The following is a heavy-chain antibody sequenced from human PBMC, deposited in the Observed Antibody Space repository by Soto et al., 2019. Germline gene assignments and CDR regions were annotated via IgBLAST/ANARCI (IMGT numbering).Heavy chain of an antibody. D-gene: IGHD3-22*01. J-gene: IGHJ4*02. CDR2: INSDGSST. V-gene: IGHV3-74*01. CDR1: GFTFSSYW. Sequence: PGGSLRLSCAASGFTFSSYWMHWVRQAPGKGLVWVSRINSDGSSTSYADSVKGRFTISRDNSKNTLYLQMNSLRAEDTAVYYCAKDTYYLDSSGYYVFDSWGQGTLVTVSS. CDR3: AKDTYYLDSSGYYVFDS.